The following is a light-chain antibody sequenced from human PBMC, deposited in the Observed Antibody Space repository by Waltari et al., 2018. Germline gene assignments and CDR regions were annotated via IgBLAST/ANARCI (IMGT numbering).Light chain of an antibody. Sequence: TQSPSSLSASVGDRVTITCRASQSISSYLNWYQQKPGKAPKILIYAASSLQSGVPSRFSGSGSGTDFTLTISSLQPEDFATYYCQQSYSTLFTFGPGTKVDIK. CDR1: QSISSY. J-gene: IGKJ3*01. CDR3: QQSYSTLFT. CDR2: AAS. V-gene: IGKV1-39*01.